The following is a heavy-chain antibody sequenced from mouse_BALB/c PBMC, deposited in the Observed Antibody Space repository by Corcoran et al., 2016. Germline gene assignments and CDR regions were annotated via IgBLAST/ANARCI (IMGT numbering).Heavy chain of an antibody. J-gene: IGHJ3*01. Sequence: QIQLVQSGPELKKPGETVKISCKASGYTFTNYGMNWVKQAPGKGLKWMGWINTYTGEPTYADDFKGRFAFSLETSASTAYLQINNLKNEDTATYCCARRGEKSWFAYWGQGTLVTVSA. CDR1: GYTFTNYG. CDR3: ARRGEKSWFAY. D-gene: IGHD1-3*01. V-gene: IGHV9-3-1*01. CDR2: INTYTGEP.